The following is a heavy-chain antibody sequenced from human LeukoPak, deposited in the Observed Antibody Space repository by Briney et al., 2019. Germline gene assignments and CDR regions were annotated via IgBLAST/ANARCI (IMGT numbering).Heavy chain of an antibody. J-gene: IGHJ3*02. CDR1: GFTFSDFA. D-gene: IGHD4-17*01. V-gene: IGHV3-23*01. CDR3: ARDPNGDYVGAFGM. CDR2: IRGGGGGA. Sequence: GGSLRLSCTASGFTFSDFAMMWLRQSPGKGPEWVAAIRGGGGGAFYADSVRGRFTISRDNSKNTLFLQMNSLGAEDTAVYYCARDPNGDYVGAFGMWGPGTTVTVSS.